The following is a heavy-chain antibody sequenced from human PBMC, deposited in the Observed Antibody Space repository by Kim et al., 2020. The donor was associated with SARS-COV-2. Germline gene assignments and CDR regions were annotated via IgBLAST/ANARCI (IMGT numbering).Heavy chain of an antibody. CDR3: ARSGGTSSSWPDY. Sequence: YQKFQGRVTITRDTSASTAYMGLSSLRSEDTAAYYCARSGGTSSSWPDYWGQGTLVTVSS. J-gene: IGHJ4*02. D-gene: IGHD6-13*01. V-gene: IGHV1-3*01.